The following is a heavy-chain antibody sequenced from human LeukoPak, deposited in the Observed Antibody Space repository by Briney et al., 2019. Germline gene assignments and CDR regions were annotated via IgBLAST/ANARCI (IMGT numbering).Heavy chain of an antibody. CDR3: ARGGYIYGGHNWFDP. CDR2: IYYSGST. D-gene: IGHD5-18*01. J-gene: IGHJ5*02. CDR1: GDSISSGDYY. V-gene: IGHV4-61*08. Sequence: PSETLSLTCTVSGDSISSGDYYWSWIRQPPGKGLEWIGYIYYSGSTNYNPSLKSRVTISVDTSKNQFSLKLSSVTAADTAVYYCARGGYIYGGHNWFDPWGQGTLVTVSS.